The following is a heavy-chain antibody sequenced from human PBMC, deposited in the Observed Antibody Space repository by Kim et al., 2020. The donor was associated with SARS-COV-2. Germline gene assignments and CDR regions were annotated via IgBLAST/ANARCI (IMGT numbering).Heavy chain of an antibody. CDR3: ARGCMWIVVPAAVRSSEDFQH. V-gene: IGHV4-34*01. J-gene: IGHJ1*01. Sequence: SETLSLTCAVYGGSFSGYYWSWIRQPPGKGLEWIGEINHSGSTNYNPSLKSRVTISVDTSKNQFSLKLSSVTAADTAVYYCARGCMWIVVPAAVRSSEDFQHWGKGTLVTVSP. CDR2: INHSGST. CDR1: GGSFSGYY. D-gene: IGHD2-2*02.